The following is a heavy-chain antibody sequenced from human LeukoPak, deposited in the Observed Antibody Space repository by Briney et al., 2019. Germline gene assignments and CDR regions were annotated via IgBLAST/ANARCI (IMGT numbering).Heavy chain of an antibody. CDR2: ISGSGGST. CDR3: ARLDYGDLRSAGD. CDR1: GFTFSSYG. D-gene: IGHD4-17*01. Sequence: GGSLRLSCAASGFTFSSYGMSWVRQAPGKGLEWVSAISGSGGSTYYADSVKGRFTISRDNSKNTLYLQMNSLRAEDTAVYYCARLDYGDLRSAGDWGQGTLVTVSS. J-gene: IGHJ4*02. V-gene: IGHV3-23*01.